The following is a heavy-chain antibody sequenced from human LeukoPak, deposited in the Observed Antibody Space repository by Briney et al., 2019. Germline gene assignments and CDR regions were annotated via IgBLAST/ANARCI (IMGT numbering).Heavy chain of an antibody. J-gene: IGHJ4*02. D-gene: IGHD3-10*01. CDR3: ARDLTKNYYGSGSYAGY. CDR2: ISSSSSYI. V-gene: IGHV3-21*01. Sequence: GGSLRLSCAASGFTFSSFEMHWVRQAPGKGLEWVSSISSSSSYIYHADSVKGRFTISRDNAKNSLYLQMNSLRAEDTAVYYCARDLTKNYYGSGSYAGYWGQGTLVTVSS. CDR1: GFTFSSFE.